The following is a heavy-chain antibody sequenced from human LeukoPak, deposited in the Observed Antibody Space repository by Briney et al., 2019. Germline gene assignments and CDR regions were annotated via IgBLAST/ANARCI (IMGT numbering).Heavy chain of an antibody. CDR1: GFTFSNYA. CDR3: ASDSIAARLAFHY. J-gene: IGHJ4*02. Sequence: GGSVRLSCAASGFTFSNYAMSWVRQAPGKGREWVSAISGSGGSTYYADSVKGRFTISRDNSKTTLYLQMNSLRAEHTAVYYCASDSIAARLAFHYWGQGTLLTVSS. V-gene: IGHV3-23*01. D-gene: IGHD6-6*01. CDR2: ISGSGGST.